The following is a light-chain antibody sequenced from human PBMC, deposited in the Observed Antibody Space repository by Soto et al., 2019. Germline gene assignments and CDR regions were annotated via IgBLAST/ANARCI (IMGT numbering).Light chain of an antibody. Sequence: QSALTQPPSASGSPGQSVTISCTGTSSDVGGYNYVPWYQQHPGKAPKLIISEVSKRPSGVPDRFSGSKSGNTAFLTVSGLQAEDEADYYCTSHAGSNNYVFGTGTKVTVL. V-gene: IGLV2-8*01. CDR1: SSDVGGYNY. CDR2: EVS. CDR3: TSHAGSNNYV. J-gene: IGLJ1*01.